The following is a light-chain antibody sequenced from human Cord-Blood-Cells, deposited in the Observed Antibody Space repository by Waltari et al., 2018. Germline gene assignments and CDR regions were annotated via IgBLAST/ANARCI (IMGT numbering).Light chain of an antibody. CDR3: QVWDSSSDHPV. Sequence: SYVLTQPPSVSVAPGKTARLTRGGTNLGSKTVRWYQQKPGQAPVLVIYYDSDRPSGIPERFSGSNSGNTATLTISRVEAGDEADYYCQVWDSSSDHPVFGGGTKLTVL. CDR1: NLGSKT. J-gene: IGLJ3*02. CDR2: YDS. V-gene: IGLV3-21*04.